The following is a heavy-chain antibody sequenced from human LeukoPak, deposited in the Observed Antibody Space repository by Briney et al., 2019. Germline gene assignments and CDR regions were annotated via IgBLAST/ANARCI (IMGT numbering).Heavy chain of an antibody. J-gene: IGHJ4*02. CDR2: ISAYNGNT. CDR1: GYTFTGYF. CDR3: ARDRHNRRTMVRGVVDY. D-gene: IGHD3-10*01. V-gene: IGHV1-18*04. Sequence: GASVKVSCKASGYTFTGYFMHWLRQAPGQGLEWMGWISAYNGNTNYAQKLQGRVTMTTDTSTSTAYMELRSLRSDDTAVYYCARDRHNRRTMVRGVVDYWGQGTLVTVSS.